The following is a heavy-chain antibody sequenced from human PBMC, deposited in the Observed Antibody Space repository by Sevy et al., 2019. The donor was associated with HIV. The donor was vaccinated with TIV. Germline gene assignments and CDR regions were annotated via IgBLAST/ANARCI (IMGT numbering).Heavy chain of an antibody. CDR2: IIPIFGTA. Sequence: ASVKVSCKASGGTFSSYAISWVRQAPGQGLEWMGGIIPIFGTANYAQKFQGRVTITADESTCTAYMELSSLRSEDTAVYYCARDYCTNGVCYSWFDPWGQGTLVTVSS. J-gene: IGHJ5*02. D-gene: IGHD2-8*01. CDR3: ARDYCTNGVCYSWFDP. V-gene: IGHV1-69*13. CDR1: GGTFSSYA.